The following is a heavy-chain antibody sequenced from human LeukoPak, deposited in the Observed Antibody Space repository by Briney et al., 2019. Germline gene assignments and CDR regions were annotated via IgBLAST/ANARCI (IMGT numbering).Heavy chain of an antibody. Sequence: PGGSLRLSCAASGITFSTSGMHWVRQAPGRGLEWVAFMRHDGSNEKYADSVKGRFTISRDNSKNTLYLQMNSLIVEDTAVYYCAKDRTVVVTAYGGWLDPWGQGTLVTVSS. CDR3: AKDRTVVVTAYGGWLDP. J-gene: IGHJ5*02. CDR1: GITFSTSG. V-gene: IGHV3-30*02. CDR2: MRHDGSNE. D-gene: IGHD2-15*01.